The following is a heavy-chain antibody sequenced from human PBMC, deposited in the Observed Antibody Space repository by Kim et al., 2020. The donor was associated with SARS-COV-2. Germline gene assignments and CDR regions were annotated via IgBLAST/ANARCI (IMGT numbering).Heavy chain of an antibody. CDR3: ARDRYSSGSFDY. CDR2: ISSSSSYI. V-gene: IGHV3-21*01. Sequence: GGSLRLSCAASGFTFSSYSMNWVRQAPGKGLEWVSSISSSSSYIYYADSVKGRFTISRDNAKNSLYLQMNSLRAEDTAVYYCARDRYSSGSFDYWGQGTLVTVSS. D-gene: IGHD6-19*01. J-gene: IGHJ4*02. CDR1: GFTFSSYS.